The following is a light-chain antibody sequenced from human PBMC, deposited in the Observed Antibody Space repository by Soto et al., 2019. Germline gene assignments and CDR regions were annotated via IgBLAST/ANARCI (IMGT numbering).Light chain of an antibody. CDR2: DTS. CDR3: QHRDNWLYT. J-gene: IGKJ2*01. V-gene: IGKV3-11*01. CDR1: QSVSSD. Sequence: EIVLTQSPATLSLSPGERATLSCRASQSVSSDLAWYQQKPGQAPRLLIFDTSDRATGIPARFSGSGSGTDFTLTISSLEPEDFAIYYCQHRDNWLYTFGQGTKADIK.